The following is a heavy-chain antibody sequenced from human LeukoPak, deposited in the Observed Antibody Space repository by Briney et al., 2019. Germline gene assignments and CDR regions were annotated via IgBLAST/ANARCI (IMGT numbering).Heavy chain of an antibody. V-gene: IGHV4-59*04. CDR3: VRSSSSIFDY. Sequence: SETLSLTCTVSGGSISSYYWSWIRQPPGKGLEWIGSIYNSGSTYYNPSLKSRVTISVDTSKNQFSRKLSSVTAADTAVYYCVRSSSSIFDYWGQGTLVTVSS. D-gene: IGHD6-6*01. CDR1: GGSISSYY. J-gene: IGHJ4*02. CDR2: IYNSGST.